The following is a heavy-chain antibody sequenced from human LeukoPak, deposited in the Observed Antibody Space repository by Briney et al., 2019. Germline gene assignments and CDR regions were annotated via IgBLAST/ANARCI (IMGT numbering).Heavy chain of an antibody. Sequence: GESLKISCKGSGYSFTNYWIGWVRQMPGTGLEWMGIVFPGDSATRYNPSFQGQVTISVDKSLTTAYLQWSSLKASDTAMYYCARAHSNRWPAPCDCWGQGTLVSVSS. V-gene: IGHV5-51*01. CDR1: GYSFTNYW. J-gene: IGHJ4*02. D-gene: IGHD6-19*01. CDR2: VFPGDSAT. CDR3: ARAHSNRWPAPCDC.